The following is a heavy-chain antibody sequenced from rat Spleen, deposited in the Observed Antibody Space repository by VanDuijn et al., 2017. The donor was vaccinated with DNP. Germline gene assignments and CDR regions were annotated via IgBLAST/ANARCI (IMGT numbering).Heavy chain of an antibody. CDR1: GFNFNDYW. CDR3: ARPRTGSYFDY. D-gene: IGHD5-1*01. J-gene: IGHJ2*01. CDR2: ISYEGSIT. V-gene: IGHV5-22*01. Sequence: EVKLVESGGGLVQPGRSLKLSCAASGFNFNDYWMGWVRQAPKKGLEWVASISYEGSITYYGDSVKARFTISRDNAKSTLYLQMNSLRSEDTATYYCARPRTGSYFDYWGHGVMVTVSS.